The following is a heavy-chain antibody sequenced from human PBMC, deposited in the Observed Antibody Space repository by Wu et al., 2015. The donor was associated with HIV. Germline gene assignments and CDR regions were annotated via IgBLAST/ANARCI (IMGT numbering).Heavy chain of an antibody. V-gene: IGHV1-69*05. CDR3: AREQPVREMATVPRAFDL. Sequence: QVQLVQSGAEVREPGSSVKVSCKASGGTFKSYDISWVRQAPGQGLEWMAGVNPVFPAGKYAQKFQDRVSIITDDVTGTVYMELKGLTSEDTAVYFCAREQPVREMATVPRAFDLWGQGTMVIVSS. J-gene: IGHJ3*01. CDR1: GGTFKSYD. CDR2: VNPVFPAG. D-gene: IGHD5-24*01.